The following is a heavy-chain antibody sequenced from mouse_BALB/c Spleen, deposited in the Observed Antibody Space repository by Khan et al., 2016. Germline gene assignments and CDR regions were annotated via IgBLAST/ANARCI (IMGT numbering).Heavy chain of an antibody. CDR2: IFPGSGST. Sequence: QVQLQQSGTELPRPGASVKLSCKASGYTFTDYYLHWVKQRTGQGLEWIGEIFPGSGSTYYNEKFKGKASLTADTSSSTAYMQLSSLTSEDSAVYFYSWSCSGYVAIDYWGHGTPVTVSA. J-gene: IGHJ4*01. V-gene: IGHV1-77*01. D-gene: IGHD3-1*01. CDR3: SWSCSGYVAIDY. CDR1: GYTFTDYY.